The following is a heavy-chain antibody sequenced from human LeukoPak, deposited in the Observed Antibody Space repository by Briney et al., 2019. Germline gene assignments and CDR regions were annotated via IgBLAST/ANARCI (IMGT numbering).Heavy chain of an antibody. CDR3: TRGQRSYFRAVDD. V-gene: IGHV4-59*01. CDR1: GASINTYY. D-gene: IGHD3-10*01. CDR2: IHYTGST. Sequence: PSETLSLTCSVSGASINTYYWSWPRQSPGKGLEWIGFIHYTGSTNYNPSLKSRVTMSVDMPKNQFSLKLTSVTAADTATYYCTRGQRSYFRAVDDWGPGTLVTVSS. J-gene: IGHJ4*02.